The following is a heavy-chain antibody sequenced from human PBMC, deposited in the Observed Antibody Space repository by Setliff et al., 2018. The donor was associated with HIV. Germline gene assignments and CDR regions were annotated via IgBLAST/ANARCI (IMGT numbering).Heavy chain of an antibody. D-gene: IGHD3-3*01. J-gene: IGHJ6*03. CDR3: ARGSRQLTIFGVVFKTNYYFMDV. Sequence: SETLSLTCTVSGGSISSNNYYWGWIRQPPGKGLEWIGSIFYSETVYYGGRTYYSPSLKSRVTISVDTSKNQFSLTLNSVTAADTAVYYCARGSRQLTIFGVVFKTNYYFMDVWGKGTAVTVSS. CDR1: GGSISSNNYY. CDR2: IFYSETVYYGGRT. V-gene: IGHV4-39*07.